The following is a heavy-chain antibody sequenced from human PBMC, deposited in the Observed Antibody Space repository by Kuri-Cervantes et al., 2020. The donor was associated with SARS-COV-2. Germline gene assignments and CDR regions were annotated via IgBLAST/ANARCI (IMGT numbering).Heavy chain of an antibody. CDR1: GFTFSSYA. CDR3: ARSYDHYDYVWGSYRYTGRVGYFDY. CDR2: ISGSGDNT. D-gene: IGHD3-16*02. V-gene: IGHV3-23*01. Sequence: GGSLRLSGAASGFTFSSYAMSWVRQAPGKGLEWVSAISGSGDNTYYADSVKGRLIISRDNSKNTLYLQMNSMRAEDTAAYYCARSYDHYDYVWGSYRYTGRVGYFDYWGQGTLVTVSS. J-gene: IGHJ4*02.